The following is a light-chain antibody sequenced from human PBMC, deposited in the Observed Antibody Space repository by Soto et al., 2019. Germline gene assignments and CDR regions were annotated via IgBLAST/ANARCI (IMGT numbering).Light chain of an antibody. V-gene: IGKV3D-20*02. Sequence: EIVLTQSPGTLSLSPGERATLSCRASQSVSSSYLAWYQQKPGQAPRLLIYGASSRATGIPPRFSGSGSGTDFTLTISSLEPEDFAVYYCQHRSNWPYSGFGPGTKVDIK. J-gene: IGKJ3*01. CDR1: QSVSSSY. CDR3: QHRSNWPYSG. CDR2: GAS.